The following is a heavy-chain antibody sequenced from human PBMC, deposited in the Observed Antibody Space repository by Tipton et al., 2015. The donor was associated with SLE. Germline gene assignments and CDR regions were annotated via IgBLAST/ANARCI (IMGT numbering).Heavy chain of an antibody. Sequence: TLSLTCTVSGGSISRSSYYWGWLRQTPGKGLEWIGSIYYSGSTYYNPSLKSRVTISVDTSKNQFSLKVTSVTAADTAVFYCASDWTYGDWFDPWGQGTLVTVSS. CDR1: GGSISRSSYY. CDR3: ASDWTYGDWFDP. CDR2: IYYSGST. D-gene: IGHD3-9*01. J-gene: IGHJ5*02. V-gene: IGHV4-39*01.